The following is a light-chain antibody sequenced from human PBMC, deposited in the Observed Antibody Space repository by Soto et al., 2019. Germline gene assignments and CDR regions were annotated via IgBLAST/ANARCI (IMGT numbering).Light chain of an antibody. CDR2: TNN. CDR1: SSNIGGNT. J-gene: IGLJ7*01. V-gene: IGLV1-44*01. Sequence: QAVVTQLPSASGAPGQRVTISCSGSSSNIGGNTVNWYQQFPGAAPKLLIYTNNQRPSGVPDRFSGSKSGTSASLAISGLQSEDEADYYCAAWDDSLNGAVFGGGTQLTVL. CDR3: AAWDDSLNGAV.